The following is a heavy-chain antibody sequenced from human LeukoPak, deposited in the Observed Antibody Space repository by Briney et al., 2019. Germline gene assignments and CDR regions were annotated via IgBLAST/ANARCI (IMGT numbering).Heavy chain of an antibody. CDR1: GGSFSGYY. V-gene: IGHV4-34*01. D-gene: IGHD5-24*01. Sequence: SETLSLTCAVYGGSFSGYYWSWIRQPPGKGLEWIGEIIHSGSTNYNPSLKSRVTISVDTSKNQFSLKLSSVTAADTAVYYCARGLNSYYGMDVWGQGTTVTVSS. CDR2: IIHSGST. CDR3: ARGLNSYYGMDV. J-gene: IGHJ6*02.